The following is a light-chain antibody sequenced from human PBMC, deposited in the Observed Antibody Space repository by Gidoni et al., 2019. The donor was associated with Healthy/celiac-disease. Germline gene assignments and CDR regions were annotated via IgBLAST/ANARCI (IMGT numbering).Light chain of an antibody. J-gene: IGLJ2*01. CDR2: DVS. CDR1: SRDVGCYNY. Sequence: QSALTQPRSVSGSPGQSVTIPCTGTSRDVGCYNYVSWYQQHPGKAPKLRIYDVSKRPSGVPDRFSGSKSGNTASLTISGLQAEDEADYYCCSYAGSYTFVVFGGGTKLTVL. V-gene: IGLV2-11*01. CDR3: CSYAGSYTFVV.